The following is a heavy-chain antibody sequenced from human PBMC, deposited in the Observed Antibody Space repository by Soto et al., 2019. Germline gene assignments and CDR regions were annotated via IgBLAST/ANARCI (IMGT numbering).Heavy chain of an antibody. CDR3: ARGYPLGLTFGY. D-gene: IGHD3-16*01. J-gene: IGHJ4*02. V-gene: IGHV4-34*01. CDR2: INYSGTT. CDR1: GGSFSGSY. Sequence: PSETLSLTCAVFGGSFSGSYWSWIRQPPGKGLEWIGEINYSGTTNYNASLKSRVTISVDTSRNQFSLQLSSVTAADTAVYYCARGYPLGLTFGYWGQGTLVTVSS.